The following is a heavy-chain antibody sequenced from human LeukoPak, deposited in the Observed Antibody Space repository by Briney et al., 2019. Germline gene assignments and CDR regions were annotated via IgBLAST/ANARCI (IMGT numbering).Heavy chain of an antibody. Sequence: SESLSLTCTVSGGSISSYYWSWIRQPPGKGLEWIGYIYYSGSTNYNPSLKSRVTISVDTSKNQFSLKLSSVTAADTAVYYCARGGGYSYDFDYWGQGTLVTVSS. CDR1: GGSISSYY. J-gene: IGHJ4*02. D-gene: IGHD5-18*01. CDR3: ARGGGYSYDFDY. CDR2: IYYSGST. V-gene: IGHV4-59*01.